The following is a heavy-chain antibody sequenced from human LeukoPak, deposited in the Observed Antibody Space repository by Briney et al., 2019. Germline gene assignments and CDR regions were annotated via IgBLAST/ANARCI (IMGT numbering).Heavy chain of an antibody. D-gene: IGHD3-22*01. J-gene: IGHJ5*02. CDR1: GGSISSYY. CDR3: ARRIVVVDNWFDP. CDR2: IYYSGST. V-gene: IGHV4-59*01. Sequence: SETLSLTCTVSGGSISSYYWSWIRQPPGKGLEWIGYIYYSGSTNYNPSLKSRVTISVDTSKNQFSLKLSSVTAAGTAVYYCARRIVVVDNWFDPWGQGTLVTVSS.